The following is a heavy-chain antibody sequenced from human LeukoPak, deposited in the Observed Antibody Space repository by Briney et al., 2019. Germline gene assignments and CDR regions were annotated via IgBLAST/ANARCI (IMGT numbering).Heavy chain of an antibody. CDR1: GFTFNSYT. CDR2: ISSSSTYI. Sequence: GGSLRLSCAASGFTFNSYTMNWVRQAPGKGLEWVSSISSSSTYIYYADSVKGRFTISRDNAKNSLYLQMNSLRVADTAVYYCARAVGSDFGGNSGLSDDAFDIWGQGTLVTVSS. V-gene: IGHV3-21*01. CDR3: ARAVGSDFGGNSGLSDDAFDI. J-gene: IGHJ3*02. D-gene: IGHD4-23*01.